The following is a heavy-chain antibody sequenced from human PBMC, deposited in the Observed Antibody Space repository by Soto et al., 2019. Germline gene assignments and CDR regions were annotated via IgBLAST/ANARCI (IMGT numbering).Heavy chain of an antibody. CDR3: ARDDYDSGWDVY. CDR1: GDSVSSNSAA. V-gene: IGHV6-1*01. Sequence: SHPLSLTCAISGDSVSSNSAAWNWIRQSPSRGLEWLGRTYYRSQWYNDYAVSLKSRISINPDTSKNQFSLQLNSATPEDTAVYYCARDDYDSGWDVYWGQGTLVTVS. J-gene: IGHJ4*02. D-gene: IGHD6-19*01. CDR2: TYYRSQWYN.